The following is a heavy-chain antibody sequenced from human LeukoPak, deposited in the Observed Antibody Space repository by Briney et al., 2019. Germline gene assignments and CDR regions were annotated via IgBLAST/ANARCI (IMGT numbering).Heavy chain of an antibody. D-gene: IGHD3-22*01. V-gene: IGHV3-11*01. CDR3: ARAMTYYYDSSGYVAW. J-gene: IGHJ4*02. CDR1: GFTFSDYY. CDR2: ISSSGSTI. Sequence: PGGSLRLSCAASGFTFSDYYMSWIRQAPGKGLEWVSYISSSGSTIYYADSVKGRFTISRDNAKNSLYQQMNSLRAEDTAVYYCARAMTYYYDSSGYVAWWGQGTLVTVSS.